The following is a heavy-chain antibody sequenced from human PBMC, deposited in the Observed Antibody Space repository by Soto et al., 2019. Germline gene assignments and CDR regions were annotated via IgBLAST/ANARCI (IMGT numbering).Heavy chain of an antibody. Sequence: SETLSLTCTVSGGSISSYYWSWIRQPPGKGLEWIGYIYYSGSTNYNPSLKSRVTISVDTSKNQFSLKLSSVTAADTAVYYCARLAEADYYYYMDVWGKGTTVTVSS. J-gene: IGHJ6*03. CDR2: IYYSGST. V-gene: IGHV4-59*08. CDR3: ARLAEADYYYYMDV. CDR1: GGSISSYY.